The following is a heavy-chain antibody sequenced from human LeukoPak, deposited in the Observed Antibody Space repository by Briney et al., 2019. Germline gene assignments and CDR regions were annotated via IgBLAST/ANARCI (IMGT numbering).Heavy chain of an antibody. D-gene: IGHD3-16*02. CDR3: ASGPHCSSTSCPCGGEYMITFGGVIVGVDY. Sequence: GASVKVSCKASGGTFSSYAINWVRQATGQGLEWMGWMNPNSGNTGYAQKFQGRVTMTRNTSISTAYMELSSLRSEDTAVYYCASGPHCSSTSCPCGGEYMITFGGVIVGVDYWGQGTLVTVSS. V-gene: IGHV1-8*02. J-gene: IGHJ4*02. CDR2: MNPNSGNT. CDR1: GGTFSSYA.